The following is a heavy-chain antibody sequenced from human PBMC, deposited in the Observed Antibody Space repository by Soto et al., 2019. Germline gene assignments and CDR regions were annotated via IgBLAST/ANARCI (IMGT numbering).Heavy chain of an antibody. Sequence: SETLSLTCTVSGGSISSGGYYWSWIRQHPGKGLEWIGYIYYSGSTYYNPSLKSRVTISVDTSKNQCSLKLSSVTAADTAVYYCAALELFDYGDYEGGFDPWGQGTLLTVSS. J-gene: IGHJ5*02. CDR2: IYYSGST. CDR3: AALELFDYGDYEGGFDP. D-gene: IGHD4-17*01. V-gene: IGHV4-31*03. CDR1: GGSISSGGYY.